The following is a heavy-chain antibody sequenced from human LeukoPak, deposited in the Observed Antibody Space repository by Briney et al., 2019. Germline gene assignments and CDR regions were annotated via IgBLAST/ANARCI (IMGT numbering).Heavy chain of an antibody. CDR2: IYYSGST. D-gene: IGHD3-3*01. Sequence: SETLSLTCTVSGGSISSYYWSWIRQPPGKGLEWIGYIYYSGSTNYNPSLKSRVTISVDTSKNQFSLKLSSVTAADTAVYYCARGSPLLEWIYDAFDIWGQGTMVTVSS. J-gene: IGHJ3*02. V-gene: IGHV4-59*01. CDR3: ARGSPLLEWIYDAFDI. CDR1: GGSISSYY.